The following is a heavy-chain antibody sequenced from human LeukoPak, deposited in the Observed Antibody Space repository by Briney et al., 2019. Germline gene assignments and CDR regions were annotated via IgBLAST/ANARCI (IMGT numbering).Heavy chain of an antibody. J-gene: IGHJ3*02. CDR3: ARDCSSTSCYTFGAFDI. V-gene: IGHV4-61*01. D-gene: IGHD2-2*02. CDR1: GGSVSSGSYY. CDR2: IYYSGST. Sequence: PSETLSLTCTVSGGSVSSGSYYWSWIRQPPGKGLEWSGYIYYSGSTNYNPSLKSRVTISVDTSKNQFSLKLSSLTAADTAVYYCARDCSSTSCYTFGAFDIWGQGTMVTASS.